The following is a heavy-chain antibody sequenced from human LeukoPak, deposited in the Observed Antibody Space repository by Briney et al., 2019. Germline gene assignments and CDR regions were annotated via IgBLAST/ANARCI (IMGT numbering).Heavy chain of an antibody. V-gene: IGHV4-39*01. D-gene: IGHD1-26*01. CDR2: IYYSGST. J-gene: IGHJ4*02. Sequence: SETLSLTCTVSGGSISSSSHYWGWIRQPPGKGLEWIGSIYYSGSTYYNPSLKSRVTISVDTSKNQFSLKLSSVTAADTAVYYCARRRGSYHMYYFDYWGQGTLVTVSS. CDR1: GGSISSSSHY. CDR3: ARRRGSYHMYYFDY.